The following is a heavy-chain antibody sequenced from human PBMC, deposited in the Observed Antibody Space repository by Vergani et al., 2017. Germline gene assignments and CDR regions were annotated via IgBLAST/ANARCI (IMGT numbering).Heavy chain of an antibody. Sequence: QMQLQESGPGLVKASETLSLTCTVSGASIISRSYYWGWIRQPPGKGLEWSGSIYNSGNGDSSSSLKSRVTISADTSKNQFSLRLTSVTAADTAVYYCASGKYYSDSTSHFRGRYFDVWGRGTLVTVPS. CDR3: ASGKYYSDSTSHFRGRYFDV. CDR1: GASIISRSYY. V-gene: IGHV4-39*01. J-gene: IGHJ2*01. CDR2: IYNSGNG. D-gene: IGHD3-16*01.